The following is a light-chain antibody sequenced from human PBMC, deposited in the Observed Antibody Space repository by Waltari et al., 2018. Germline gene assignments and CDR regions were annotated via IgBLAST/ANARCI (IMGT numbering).Light chain of an antibody. CDR1: QDSNTY. V-gene: IGKV1-9*01. Sequence: QLTRSPSSLSASVGDSATLPCRASQDSNTYLAWYQLKPGKAPKLLISTSSTLQTGVPSRFSGSGSGPDFTLTITSLQPEDLATYYCQQLNTYPYTFGQGTKLEIK. CDR3: QQLNTYPYT. CDR2: TSS. J-gene: IGKJ2*01.